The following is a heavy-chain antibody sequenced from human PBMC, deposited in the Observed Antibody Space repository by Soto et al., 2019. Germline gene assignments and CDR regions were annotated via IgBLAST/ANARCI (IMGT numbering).Heavy chain of an antibody. Sequence: SQTLSLTCAISGDSVSSNSAAWNWIRQSPSRGLEWLGRTYYRSKWYNDYAVSVKSRITINPDTSKNQFSLFLQMSSLKPEDTAFYFCAKDNPGRYGDYESTWFEPWGQGTLVTVSS. CDR2: TYYRSKWYN. V-gene: IGHV6-1*01. D-gene: IGHD4-17*01. CDR1: GDSVSSNSAA. J-gene: IGHJ5*02. CDR3: AKDNPGRYGDYESTWFEP.